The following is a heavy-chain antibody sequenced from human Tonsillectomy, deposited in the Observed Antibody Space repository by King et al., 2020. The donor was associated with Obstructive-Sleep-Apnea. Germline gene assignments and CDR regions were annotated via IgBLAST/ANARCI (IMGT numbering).Heavy chain of an antibody. CDR1: GFTFSSYS. CDR2: ISSSSSYI. CDR3: ARDLYCSGGTCYTGLGY. Sequence: VQLVESGGGLVKPGGSLRLSCAASGFTFSSYSMNWVRQAPGKGLEWVSSISSSSSYIYYADSVKGRFTISRDNAKNSLYLPMNSLSAEDTAVYYCARDLYCSGGTCYTGLGYWGQGTLVTVSS. J-gene: IGHJ4*02. D-gene: IGHD2-15*01. V-gene: IGHV3-21*01.